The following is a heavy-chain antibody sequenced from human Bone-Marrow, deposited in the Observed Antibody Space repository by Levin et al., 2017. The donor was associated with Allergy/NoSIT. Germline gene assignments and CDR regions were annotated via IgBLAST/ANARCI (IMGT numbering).Heavy chain of an antibody. V-gene: IGHV3-48*02. CDR1: GFTFSSHS. J-gene: IGHJ4*02. D-gene: IGHD3-9*01. CDR3: ARDHITIFSLYFDY. Sequence: RASVKVSCAASGFTFSSHSMNWVRQAPGKGLEWVSYISTTSSTIYYADSVKGRFTISRDNAKNSLYLQMNSLRDEDTAVYYCARDHITIFSLYFDYWGPGTLVTVSS. CDR2: ISTTSSTI.